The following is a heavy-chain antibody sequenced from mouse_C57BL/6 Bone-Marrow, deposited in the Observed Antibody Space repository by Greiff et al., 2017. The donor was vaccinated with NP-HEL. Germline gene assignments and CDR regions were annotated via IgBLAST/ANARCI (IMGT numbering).Heavy chain of an antibody. V-gene: IGHV1-69*01. CDR1: GYTFTSYW. D-gene: IGHD1-1*01. CDR2: IDPSDSYT. CDR3: ARLRGTTVGDY. Sequence: QVQLQQPGAELVMPGASVKLSCKASGYTFTSYWLHWVKQRPGQGLEWIGEIDPSDSYTNYNQKFKGKSTLTVDKSSSTAYMQLSSLTSEDSAVYYCARLRGTTVGDYWGQGTTLTVSS. J-gene: IGHJ2*01.